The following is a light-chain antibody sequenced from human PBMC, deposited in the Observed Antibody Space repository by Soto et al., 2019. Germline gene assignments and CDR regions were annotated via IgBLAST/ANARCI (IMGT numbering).Light chain of an antibody. CDR3: QQYNKSPQT. J-gene: IGKJ1*01. CDR1: QSVSSH. Sequence: EIVFTQSPATLSLSPGERATLSCSASQSVSSHLAWYQQKPGQAPRVLIYDAYNRATDIRPCFSGSGAGTACTRTISSLQSEDIAVYSCQQYNKSPQTFGQGTQVDIK. CDR2: DAY. V-gene: IGKV3-11*01.